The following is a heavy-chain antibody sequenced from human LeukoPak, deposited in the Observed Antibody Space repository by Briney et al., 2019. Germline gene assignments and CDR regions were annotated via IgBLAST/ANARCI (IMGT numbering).Heavy chain of an antibody. CDR1: GFTFSSYW. CDR3: ARADAAAGRWADFDF. V-gene: IGHV3-7*01. J-gene: IGHJ4*02. CDR2: IKQDGSEK. Sequence: GGSLRLSCAASGFTFSSYWMSWVRQAPGKGLEWVADIKQDGSEKYYVDSVKGRFTISRDNAKNSLYLQMNSLRAEDTAVYYCARADAAAGRWADFDFWGQGTLVTVSS. D-gene: IGHD6-13*01.